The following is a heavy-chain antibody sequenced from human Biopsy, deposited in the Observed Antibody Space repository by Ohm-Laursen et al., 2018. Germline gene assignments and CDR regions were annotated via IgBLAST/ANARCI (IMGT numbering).Heavy chain of an antibody. D-gene: IGHD6-19*01. CDR3: ARSGWPENDAFDI. Sequence: SLRLSCTASGFTFSIYSMTWVRQAPGKGLEWVSVIYSGGSTYYADSVKGRFTISRDNSKNTLYLQMNSLGAEDTAVYYCARSGWPENDAFDIWGQGTMVTVSS. CDR2: IYSGGST. J-gene: IGHJ3*02. V-gene: IGHV3-53*01. CDR1: GFTFSIYS.